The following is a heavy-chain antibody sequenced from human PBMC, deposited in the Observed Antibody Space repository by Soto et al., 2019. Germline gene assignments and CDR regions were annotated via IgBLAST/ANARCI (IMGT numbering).Heavy chain of an antibody. CDR2: IDPSDSYT. D-gene: IGHD5-18*01. CDR3: ASSSGYSYGNDAFDI. Sequence: PGESLKISFKGSGYSFTSYLISWVRQMPVKGLEWMGRIDPSDSYTNYSPSFQGHVTISADKSISTAYLQWSSLKASDTAMYYCASSSGYSYGNDAFDIWGQRTMVTVSS. V-gene: IGHV5-10-1*01. CDR1: GYSFTSYL. J-gene: IGHJ3*02.